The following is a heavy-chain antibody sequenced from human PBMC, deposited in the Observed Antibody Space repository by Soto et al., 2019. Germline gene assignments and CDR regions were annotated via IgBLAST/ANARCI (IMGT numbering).Heavy chain of an antibody. V-gene: IGHV1-2*02. CDR1: GYTFTGYY. D-gene: IGHD3-22*01. J-gene: IGHJ4*02. CDR3: ARNPDDYESSGYSQDFDY. CDR2: INPNSGGT. Sequence: ASGKVSCKASGYTFTGYYMHWVRQAPGQGLEWMGWINPNSGGTNYAQKFQGRVTMTRDTSSSTAYMELSRLRADGTAVYYGARNPDDYESSGYSQDFDYWGQGTLVTVSS.